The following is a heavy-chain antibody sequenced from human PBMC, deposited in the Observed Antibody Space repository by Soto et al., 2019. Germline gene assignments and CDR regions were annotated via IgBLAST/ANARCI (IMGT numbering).Heavy chain of an antibody. V-gene: IGHV3-21*01. CDR3: ARVAPGSMVYAILHFDY. CDR2: ISSSSSYI. J-gene: IGHJ4*02. D-gene: IGHD2-8*01. CDR1: GFTFSSYS. Sequence: GGSLRLSCAASGFTFSSYSMNWVRQAPGKGLEWVSSISSSSSYIYYADSVKGRFTISRDNAKNSLYLQMNSLRAEDTAVYYCARVAPGSMVYAILHFDYWGQGTLVTVSS.